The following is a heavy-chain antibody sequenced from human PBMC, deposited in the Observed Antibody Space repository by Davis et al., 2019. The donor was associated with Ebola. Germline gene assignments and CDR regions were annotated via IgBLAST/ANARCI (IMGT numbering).Heavy chain of an antibody. V-gene: IGHV5-10-1*01. Sequence: GESLKISCKGSGYSFTSYWISWVRQMPGKGLEWMGRIDPSDSYTNYSPSFQGHVTISADKSISTAYLQWSSLKASDTAMYYCARHTGYYGSGIFDYYYGMDVWGQGTTVTVSS. CDR1: GYSFTSYW. CDR2: IDPSDSYT. D-gene: IGHD3-10*01. CDR3: ARHTGYYGSGIFDYYYGMDV. J-gene: IGHJ6*02.